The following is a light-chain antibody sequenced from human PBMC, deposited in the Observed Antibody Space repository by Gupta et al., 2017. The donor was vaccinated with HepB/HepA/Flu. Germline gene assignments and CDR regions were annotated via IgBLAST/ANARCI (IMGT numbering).Light chain of an antibody. CDR1: QSLTSSY. V-gene: IGKV3-20*01. Sequence: ELVLTQSPGTLSLSPGERATLSCRASQSLTSSYLAWYQQKPGQAPRLLIYHASSRATGIPDRFSGSGSGTDFTLTISRLEPEDFAVYYCQQHAGSPTFAQGTKLELK. J-gene: IGKJ2*01. CDR2: HAS. CDR3: QQHAGSPT.